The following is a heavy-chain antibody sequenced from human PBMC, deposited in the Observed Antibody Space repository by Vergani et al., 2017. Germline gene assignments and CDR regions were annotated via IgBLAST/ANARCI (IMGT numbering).Heavy chain of an antibody. CDR3: AKDRIHYSGIYGRGMDV. V-gene: IGHV3-9*01. D-gene: IGHD1-26*01. J-gene: IGHJ6*02. CDR2: ISWNSGSI. Sequence: EVQLVESGGGLVQPGRSLRLSCAASGFTFDDYAMHWVRQAPGKGLEWVSGISWNSGSIGYADSVKGRFTIARDNAKNSLYLQMNSLRAEDTALYYCAKDRIHYSGIYGRGMDVWGQGTTVTVSS. CDR1: GFTFDDYA.